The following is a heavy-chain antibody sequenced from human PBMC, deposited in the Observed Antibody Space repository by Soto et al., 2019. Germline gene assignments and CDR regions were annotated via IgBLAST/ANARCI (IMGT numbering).Heavy chain of an antibody. CDR1: GGSFSGYY. CDR2: INHSGST. Sequence: PSETLSLTCADYGGSFSGYYWSWIRQPPGKGLEWIGEINHSGSTNYNPSLKSRVTISVDTSKNQFSLKLSSVTAADTAVYYCARDRCSGGSCYLQFDPWGQGTLVTVSS. D-gene: IGHD2-15*01. CDR3: ARDRCSGGSCYLQFDP. V-gene: IGHV4-34*01. J-gene: IGHJ5*02.